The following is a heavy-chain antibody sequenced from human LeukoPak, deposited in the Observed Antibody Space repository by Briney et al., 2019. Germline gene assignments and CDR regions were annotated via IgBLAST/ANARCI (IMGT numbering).Heavy chain of an antibody. Sequence: ASVKLSCKTSVYSFRNYHVYWVRQAPGQGLEWVGIMAPRDDGATYAQKFRGRVTMTRDTSTSTLYMDLSSLRPEDTAVYYCAREVRTGIGATDYWGQGTLVTVSS. V-gene: IGHV1-46*01. CDR2: MAPRDDGA. J-gene: IGHJ4*02. CDR1: VYSFRNYH. D-gene: IGHD1-26*01. CDR3: AREVRTGIGATDY.